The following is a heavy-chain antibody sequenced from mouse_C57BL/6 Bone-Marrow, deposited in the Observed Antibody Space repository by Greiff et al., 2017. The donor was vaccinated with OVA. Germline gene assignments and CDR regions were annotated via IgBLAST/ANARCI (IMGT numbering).Heavy chain of an antibody. CDR2: IDPSDSET. CDR1: GYTFTSYW. V-gene: IGHV1-52*01. CDR3: AREMRTTKYYFDY. J-gene: IGHJ2*01. D-gene: IGHD2-1*01. Sequence: QVQLQQPGAELVRPGSSVKLSCKASGYTFTSYWMHWVKQRPIQGLEWIGNIDPSDSETHYNQKFKDKATLTVDKSSSTAYMQLSSLTSEDSAVYACAREMRTTKYYFDYWGQGTTLTVSS.